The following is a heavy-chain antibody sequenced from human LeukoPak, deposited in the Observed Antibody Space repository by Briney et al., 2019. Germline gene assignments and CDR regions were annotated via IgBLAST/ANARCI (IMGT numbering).Heavy chain of an antibody. Sequence: ASGKVSCKASGYTFTGYYMHWVRQAPGQGLEWMGWINPNSGGTNYAQKFQGRVTMTRDTSISTAYMELSRLRSDDTAVYYCARDRAPSSVIGADSENWFDLWGQGTLVTVSS. CDR3: ARDRAPSSVIGADSENWFDL. CDR1: GYTFTGYY. J-gene: IGHJ5*02. V-gene: IGHV1-2*02. CDR2: INPNSGGT. D-gene: IGHD3-16*02.